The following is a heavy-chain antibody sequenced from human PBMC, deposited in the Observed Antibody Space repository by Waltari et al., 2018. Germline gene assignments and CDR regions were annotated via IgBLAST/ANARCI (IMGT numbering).Heavy chain of an antibody. V-gene: IGHV3-7*03. D-gene: IGHD7-27*01. J-gene: IGHJ4*02. CDR1: RFTSSSNW. Sequence: EVQLVDSGGGLVQPVGSLRLSCAASRFTSSSNWMSWVREAPGRGLEWLANIKPDGSQQYYVDSVRGRFSISRDNAKNSLYLQLNSLRAEDTAIYYCARDFNWGWDFWGQGTLVTVSS. CDR3: ARDFNWGWDF. CDR2: IKPDGSQQ.